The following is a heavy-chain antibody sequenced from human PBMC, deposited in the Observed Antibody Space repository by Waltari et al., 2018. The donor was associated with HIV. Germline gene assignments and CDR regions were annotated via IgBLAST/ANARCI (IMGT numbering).Heavy chain of an antibody. CDR3: ARGGFSGRTFDY. Sequence: VQLVESGGGLAQLGGAMRLSGPHAGFTFSRSALHWVRQATGKRLEWVSAIGAAGDTYSPGSVKSRFTISRENAKNSLYLQMNILRAGDTAVYYCARGGFSGRTFDYWGQGTLVTVSS. CDR2: IGAAGDT. J-gene: IGHJ4*02. V-gene: IGHV3-13*01. CDR1: GFTFSRSA. D-gene: IGHD1-26*01.